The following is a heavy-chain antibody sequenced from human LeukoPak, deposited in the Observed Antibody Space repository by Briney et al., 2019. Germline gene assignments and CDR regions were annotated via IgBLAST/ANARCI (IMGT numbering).Heavy chain of an antibody. Sequence: SETLSLTCTVSGGSISSSSHYWGWIRQPPGKGLEWIGSIYYSGSTYYNPSLKSRVTISVDTSKNQFSLKLSSVTAADTAVYYCARTNCGGDCYSKTFDYWGQGTLVTVSS. CDR3: ARTNCGGDCYSKTFDY. CDR2: IYYSGST. CDR1: GGSISSSSHY. D-gene: IGHD2-21*02. J-gene: IGHJ4*01. V-gene: IGHV4-39*07.